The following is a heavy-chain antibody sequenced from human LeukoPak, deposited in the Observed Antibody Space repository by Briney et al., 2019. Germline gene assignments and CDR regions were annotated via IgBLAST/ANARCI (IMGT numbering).Heavy chain of an antibody. CDR3: AKGQGVVTARGAFDI. CDR2: ISGSGTSS. J-gene: IGHJ3*02. CDR1: GFTFSSYA. V-gene: IGHV3-23*01. D-gene: IGHD2-21*02. Sequence: GGSLRLSCAASGFTFSSYAMTWVRQAPGEGLQWVSGISGSGTSSYYADSVRGRFTISRDNSKNTLYLQMNSLRAEDTAVYYCAKGQGVVTARGAFDIWGQGTMVTVSS.